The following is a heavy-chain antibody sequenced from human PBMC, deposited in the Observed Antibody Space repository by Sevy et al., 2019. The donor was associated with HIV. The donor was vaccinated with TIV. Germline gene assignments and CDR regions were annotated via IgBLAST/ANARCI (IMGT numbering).Heavy chain of an antibody. CDR2: INPNSGGT. CDR3: AREGSVVPEYFQH. J-gene: IGHJ1*01. CDR1: GYTFTGYY. D-gene: IGHD2-15*01. V-gene: IGHV1-2*02. Sequence: ASVKVSCKASGYTFTGYYMHWVRQAPGQELEWMGWINPNSGGTNYAQKFQGRVTMTRDTSISTAYMELSRLRSDDTAVYYCAREGSVVPEYFQHWGQGTLVTVSS.